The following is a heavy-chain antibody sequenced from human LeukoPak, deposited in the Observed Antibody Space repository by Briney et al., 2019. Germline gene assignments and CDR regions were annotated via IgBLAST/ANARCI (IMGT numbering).Heavy chain of an antibody. V-gene: IGHV4-61*02. CDR3: ARSPLYYDSSGYYGRDY. Sequence: TSQTLSLTCTVSGGSISSGSYYWRWIRQPDGKGLEWIGRIYTSGSTNYTPSLKSRVTISVDTSKNQFSLKLSSVTAADTAVYYYARSPLYYDSSGYYGRDYWGQGTLVTVSS. D-gene: IGHD3-22*01. J-gene: IGHJ4*02. CDR1: GGSISSGSYY. CDR2: IYTSGST.